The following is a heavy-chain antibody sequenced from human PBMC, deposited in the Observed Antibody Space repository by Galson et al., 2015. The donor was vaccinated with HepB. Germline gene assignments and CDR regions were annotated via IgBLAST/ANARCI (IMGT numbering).Heavy chain of an antibody. CDR2: IYWDDDK. D-gene: IGHD3-9*01. CDR3: AHALENFDYDILTGDTYYFDY. J-gene: IGHJ4*02. CDR1: GFSLSTSGVG. Sequence: PALVKPTQTLTLTCTFSGFSLSTSGVGVGWIRQPPGKALEWLALIYWDDDKRYSPSLKSRLTITKDTSKNQVVLTMTNMDPVDTATYYCAHALENFDYDILTGDTYYFDYWGQGTLVTVSS. V-gene: IGHV2-5*02.